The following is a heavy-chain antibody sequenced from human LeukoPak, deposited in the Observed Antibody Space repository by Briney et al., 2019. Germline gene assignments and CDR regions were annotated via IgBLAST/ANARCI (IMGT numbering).Heavy chain of an antibody. J-gene: IGHJ6*02. CDR1: GFTFSSYA. D-gene: IGHD3-3*01. V-gene: IGHV3-23*01. CDR2: ISGSGGST. CDR3: AKGRFLEWLPDYYYYGMDV. Sequence: GGSLRLSCAASGFTFSSYAMSWVRQAPGKGLEWVSAISGSGGSTYYADSVKGRFTISRDNSKNTLYLQMNSLRAEDTAVYYCAKGRFLEWLPDYYYYGMDVWGQGTTVTVSS.